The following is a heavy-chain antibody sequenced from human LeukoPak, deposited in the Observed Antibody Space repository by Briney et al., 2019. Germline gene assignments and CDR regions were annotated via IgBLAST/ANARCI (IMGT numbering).Heavy chain of an antibody. CDR2: IYTSGST. V-gene: IGHV4-61*02. Sequence: SETLSLTCTVSGGSISSGSYYWSWIRQPAGRGLEWIGRIYTSGSTNYNPSLKSRVTISVDTSKNQFSLKLSSVTAADTAVYYCARYYCSGGSCYGDYWGQGTLVTVSS. CDR1: GGSISSGSYY. CDR3: ARYYCSGGSCYGDY. D-gene: IGHD2-15*01. J-gene: IGHJ4*02.